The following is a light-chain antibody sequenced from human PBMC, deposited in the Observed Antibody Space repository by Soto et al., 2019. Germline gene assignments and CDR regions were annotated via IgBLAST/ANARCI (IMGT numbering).Light chain of an antibody. J-gene: IGKJ2*01. Sequence: DIQMTQSPSSLSASVGDRVTITCQASQDINNYLNWYQQKPGKAPKLLIYDASTLETGVPSRFSGSGSGTDFTFTISSLQPEDAATYYCQQYNDLPMYTFGQGTKLEIK. CDR1: QDINNY. CDR3: QQYNDLPMYT. CDR2: DAS. V-gene: IGKV1-33*01.